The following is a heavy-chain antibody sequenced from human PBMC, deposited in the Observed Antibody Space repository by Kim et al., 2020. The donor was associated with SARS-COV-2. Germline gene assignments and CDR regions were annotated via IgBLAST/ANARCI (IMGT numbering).Heavy chain of an antibody. CDR1: GFTFSSYI. D-gene: IGHD6-6*01. CDR3: AKGTEFSSASGFDY. CDR2: IGGSGSSS. Sequence: GGSLRLSCAASGFTFSSYIISWVRQAPGNGLEWVSAIGGSGSSSYFANSVKGRFTISRDNSKNTLFLQMNSLRADDTALYYCAKGTEFSSASGFDYWGPG. J-gene: IGHJ4*02. V-gene: IGHV3-23*01.